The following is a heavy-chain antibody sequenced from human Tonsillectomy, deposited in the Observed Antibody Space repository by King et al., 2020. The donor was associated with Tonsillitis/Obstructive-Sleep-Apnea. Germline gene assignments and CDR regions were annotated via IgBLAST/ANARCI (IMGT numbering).Heavy chain of an antibody. CDR3: ASVFAVGYFDY. Sequence: ISWVRQAPGQGLEWMGSIIPILGIANYAQKFQGRVTITADKSTSTAYMELSSLRSEDTAVYYCASVFAVGYFDYLGQGTLVTVSS. CDR2: IIPILGIA. V-gene: IGHV1-69*02. D-gene: IGHD2-21*01. J-gene: IGHJ4*02.